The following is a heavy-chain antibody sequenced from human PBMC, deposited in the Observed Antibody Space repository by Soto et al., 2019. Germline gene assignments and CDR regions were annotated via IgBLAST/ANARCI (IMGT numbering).Heavy chain of an antibody. D-gene: IGHD1-26*01. CDR1: GYTFTSYG. CDR2: ISAYNGNT. CDR3: ATGPELPFDY. V-gene: IGHV1-18*01. Sequence: ASVKVSCKASGYTFTSYGISWVRQAPGQGLEWMGWISAYNGNTNYAQKLQGRVTMTEDTSTDTAYMELSSLRSEDTAVYYCATGPELPFDYWGQGTLVTVSS. J-gene: IGHJ4*02.